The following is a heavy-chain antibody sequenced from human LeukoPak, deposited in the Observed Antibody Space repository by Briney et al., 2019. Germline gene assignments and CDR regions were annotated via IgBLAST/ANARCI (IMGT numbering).Heavy chain of an antibody. CDR2: IYYSGST. Sequence: PSETLSLTCTVSGGSISSSSYYWGWIRQPPGKGLEWIGSIYYSGSTYYNPSLKSRVTISVDTSKNQFSLKLSSVTAADTAVYYCAREVPQWPAWFDPWGQGTLVTVSS. CDR1: GGSISSSSYY. V-gene: IGHV4-39*07. D-gene: IGHD6-19*01. J-gene: IGHJ5*02. CDR3: AREVPQWPAWFDP.